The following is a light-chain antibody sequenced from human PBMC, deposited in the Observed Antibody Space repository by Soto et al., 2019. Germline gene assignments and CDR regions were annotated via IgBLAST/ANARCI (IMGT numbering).Light chain of an antibody. CDR1: SSNIGSKS. Sequence: QSVLTQPPSASGTPGQRVTISCSGSSSNIGSKSATWYQQLPGTAPKLLIYNNIERPSGVPDRFSGSTSVTSASLAISGLQSEDEADYYCGAWDVSLKAYVFGVGTKVTVL. CDR3: GAWDVSLKAYV. V-gene: IGLV1-44*01. CDR2: NNI. J-gene: IGLJ1*01.